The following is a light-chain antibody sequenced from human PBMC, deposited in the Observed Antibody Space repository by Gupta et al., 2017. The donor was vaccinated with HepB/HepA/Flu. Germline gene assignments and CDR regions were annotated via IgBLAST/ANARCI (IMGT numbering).Light chain of an antibody. V-gene: IGKV4-1*01. CDR1: QSVLYSSNNKNY. CDR3: QQYYSTPRT. J-gene: IGKJ1*01. Sequence: DIVMTQSPDSLAVSLGARATINCKSSQSVLYSSNNKNYLAWYQQKPGQPPKLLIYWASTRESGVPDRFSGSGSGTDFTLTISSLQAEDMAVYYCQQYYSTPRTFGQGTKVEIK. CDR2: WAS.